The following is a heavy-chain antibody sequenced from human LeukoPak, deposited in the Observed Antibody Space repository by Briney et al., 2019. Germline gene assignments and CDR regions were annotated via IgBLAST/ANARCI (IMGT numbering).Heavy chain of an antibody. CDR2: IYATGNT. V-gene: IGHV4-61*02. J-gene: IGHJ5*02. CDR3: ARELGSDYGGYSP. D-gene: IGHD4-23*01. Sequence: ASQTLSLTCSVSGGSMRSDSSFWSWIRQPAGKGLEWIGRIYATGNTNYNPSLERRVTISVDTSKNQFSLELTSVTAAGTAVYYCARELGSDYGGYSPWGQGTLVTVSS. CDR1: GGSMRSDSSF.